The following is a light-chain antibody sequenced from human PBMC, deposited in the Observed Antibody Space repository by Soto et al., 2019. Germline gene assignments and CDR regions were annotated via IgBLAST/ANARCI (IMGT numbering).Light chain of an antibody. CDR3: SSYSDSDTKV. CDR1: SSDVGAYIY. Sequence: ALTQPASVSGSPGQSITISCGGTSSDVGAYIYVSWYQQYPGKAPKLIIYEVNNRPSGVSGRFSGSKSDTTAYLTISGLQAEDEADYYCSSYSDSDTKVFGTGTKVTVL. CDR2: EVN. J-gene: IGLJ1*01. V-gene: IGLV2-14*03.